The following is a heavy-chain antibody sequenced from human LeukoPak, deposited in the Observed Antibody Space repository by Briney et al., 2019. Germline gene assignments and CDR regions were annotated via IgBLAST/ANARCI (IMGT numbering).Heavy chain of an antibody. CDR3: ARGQSSSWHRRGAFDY. V-gene: IGHV4-59*01. D-gene: IGHD6-13*01. CDR2: IFHSGST. J-gene: IGHJ4*02. Sequence: SETLSLTCTASGGSISSYYWNWIRQPPGKGLEWIGYIFHSGSTNYNPSLKSRVTMSVDTSKNQFSLKLNSVTAADTAVYYCARGQSSSWHRRGAFDYWGQGTLVTVSS. CDR1: GGSISSYY.